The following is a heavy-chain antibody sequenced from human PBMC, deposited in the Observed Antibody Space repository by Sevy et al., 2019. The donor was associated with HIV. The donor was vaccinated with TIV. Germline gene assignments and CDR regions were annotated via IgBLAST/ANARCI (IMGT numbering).Heavy chain of an antibody. J-gene: IGHJ4*02. V-gene: IGHV3-30*04. CDR3: VREGRNYEYVWGTYHSGF. CDR1: GFSFNGYA. CDR2: ISYDGSVK. Sequence: GGSLRLSCAASGFSFNGYAMHWVRQAPGKGLEWLAVISYDGSVKYYTESVKGRFTISRDNTKNTLFLQLNSLRPEDTAVYYCVREGRNYEYVWGTYHSGFXAQGTLVTVSS. D-gene: IGHD3-16*02.